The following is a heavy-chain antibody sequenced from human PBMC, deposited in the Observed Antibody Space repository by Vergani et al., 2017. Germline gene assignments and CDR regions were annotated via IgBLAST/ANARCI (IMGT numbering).Heavy chain of an antibody. V-gene: IGHV5-51*01. D-gene: IGHD3-10*01. CDR2: IYPGDSDT. CDR3: ARPRAYGSGTFPFDP. CDR1: GGTFSSYA. Sequence: VQLVQSGAEVKKPGSSVKVSCKASGGTFSSYAISWVRQAPGQGLEWMGIIYPGDSDTRYSPSFQGQVTISADKSISTAYLQWSSLKASDTAMYYCARPRAYGSGTFPFDPWGQGTLVTVSS. J-gene: IGHJ5*02.